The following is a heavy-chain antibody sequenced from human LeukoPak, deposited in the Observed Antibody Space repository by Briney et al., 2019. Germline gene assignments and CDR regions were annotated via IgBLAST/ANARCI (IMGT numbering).Heavy chain of an antibody. CDR3: ARESGKFDY. CDR1: GLPIGDFA. CDR2: ISGDGVST. Sequence: QSGGSLRLSCVASGLPIGDFAMHWVRQAPGKGLEWVSLISGDGVSTFYADSVKGRFSIYRDNSKNSLSLEMNSLRTEDTAMYYCARESGKFDYWGQGTLVAVSS. J-gene: IGHJ4*02. V-gene: IGHV3-43*02.